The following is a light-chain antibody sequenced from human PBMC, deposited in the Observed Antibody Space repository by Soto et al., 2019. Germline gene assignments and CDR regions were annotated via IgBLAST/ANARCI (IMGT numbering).Light chain of an antibody. J-gene: IGKJ1*01. CDR3: QHYNNWPPWT. V-gene: IGKV3-15*01. CDR2: GAS. Sequence: EIVMTQSPATLSVSPGERATLSCRASQSVSSNLAWYQQKPGQAPRLLVYGASTRASGIPGRFSGSGSGTAFTLTISSLQSEDVAIYYCQHYNNWPPWTFGQGTKVEIK. CDR1: QSVSSN.